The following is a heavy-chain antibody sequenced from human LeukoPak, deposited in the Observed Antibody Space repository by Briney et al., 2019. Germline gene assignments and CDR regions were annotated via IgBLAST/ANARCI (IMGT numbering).Heavy chain of an antibody. CDR2: MNPNSGNT. CDR1: GYTFTSYD. Sequence: ASVKVSCKSSGYTFTSYDINWVRQATGQGLEWMGWMNPNSGNTGYAQKFQGRVTMTRNTSISTAYMELSSLRSEDTAVYYCARAGIAAADRDFDYWGQGTLVTVSS. D-gene: IGHD6-13*01. J-gene: IGHJ4*02. V-gene: IGHV1-8*01. CDR3: ARAGIAAADRDFDY.